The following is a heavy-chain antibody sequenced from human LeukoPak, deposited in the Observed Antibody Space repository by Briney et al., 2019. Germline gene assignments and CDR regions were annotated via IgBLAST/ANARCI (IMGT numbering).Heavy chain of an antibody. J-gene: IGHJ4*02. CDR1: GFTFSSYA. CDR2: ISGSGGST. D-gene: IGHD1-26*01. Sequence: PGESLRLSCATSGFTFSSYAMSWVRQAPGKGLEWVSAISGSGGSTYHADSVKGRFTISRDKSKNTLYLQMNSVRAEDTAVYYWAKGIQWELPLEYWGQGTLVTVSS. V-gene: IGHV3-23*01. CDR3: AKGIQWELPLEY.